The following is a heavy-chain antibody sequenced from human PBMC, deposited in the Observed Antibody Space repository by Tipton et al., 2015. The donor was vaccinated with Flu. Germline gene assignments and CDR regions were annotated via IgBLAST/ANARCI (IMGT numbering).Heavy chain of an antibody. CDR1: GGSISSYY. Sequence: TLSLTCTVSGGSISSYYWSWIRQPPGKGLEWIGYIYYSGSTNYNPSLKSRVTISVDTYKNQFSLKLSSVTAADTAVYYCARDSGAHYGMDVWGQGTTVTVSS. D-gene: IGHD1-26*01. CDR2: IYYSGST. V-gene: IGHV4-59*08. J-gene: IGHJ6*02. CDR3: ARDSGAHYGMDV.